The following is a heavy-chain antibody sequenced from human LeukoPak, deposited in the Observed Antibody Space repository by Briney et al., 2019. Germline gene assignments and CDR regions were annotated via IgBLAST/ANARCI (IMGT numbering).Heavy chain of an antibody. CDR3: ATTISPSNYYFDY. Sequence: SETLSLTCTASGDTISSYYRNWIRQPPGQGLEWIGYINYSGSTNYNPSLKSRVTISVDTSKNQFSLKLSSVTAADTAVYYCATTISPSNYYFDYWGQGTLVTVSS. J-gene: IGHJ4*02. CDR1: GDTISSYY. CDR2: INYSGST. V-gene: IGHV4-59*01. D-gene: IGHD3-9*01.